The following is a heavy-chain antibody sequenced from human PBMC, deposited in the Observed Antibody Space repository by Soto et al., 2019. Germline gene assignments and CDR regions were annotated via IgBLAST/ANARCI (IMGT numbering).Heavy chain of an antibody. V-gene: IGHV4-30-4*01. D-gene: IGHD3-3*01. CDR3: AAIWSGYYSSYYGMDV. CDR1: GGSISSGDYY. Sequence: QVQLQESGPGLVKPSQTLSLTCTVSGGSISSGDYYWSWIRQPPGKGLEWIGYIYYSGSTYYNPSLQSRASISVDSPKNHFSLKLSSVTAADTAVYYCAAIWSGYYSSYYGMDVWGQGTTVTVSS. J-gene: IGHJ6*02. CDR2: IYYSGST.